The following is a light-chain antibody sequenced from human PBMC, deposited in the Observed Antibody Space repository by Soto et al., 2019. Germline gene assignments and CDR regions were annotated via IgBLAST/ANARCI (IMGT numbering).Light chain of an antibody. V-gene: IGKV1-5*01. J-gene: IGKJ1*01. CDR1: QSISRW. CDR3: QQYKSYRT. Sequence: IPVTKSASTLSASAGDRSTIACRASQSISRWFGWYERKPGKAPNILIXDASSMERGAPSGFSGSGSGTEFTLTISSLQPDDCATYYCQQYKSYRTFGQGTRWIS. CDR2: DAS.